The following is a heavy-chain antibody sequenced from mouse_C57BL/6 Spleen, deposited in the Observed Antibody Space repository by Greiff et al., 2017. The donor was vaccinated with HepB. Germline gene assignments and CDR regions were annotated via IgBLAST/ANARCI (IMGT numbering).Heavy chain of an antibody. V-gene: IGHV1-62-2*01. Sequence: VQLQQSGAELVKPGASVKLSCKASGYTFTEYTIHWVKQRSGQGLEWIGWFYPGSGSIKYNEKFKDKATLTADKSSSTVYMELSRLTSEDSAVYYCARKEGYTTVVATGAMDYWGQGTSVTVSS. D-gene: IGHD1-1*01. CDR1: GYTFTEYT. CDR3: ARKEGYTTVVATGAMDY. J-gene: IGHJ4*01. CDR2: FYPGSGSI.